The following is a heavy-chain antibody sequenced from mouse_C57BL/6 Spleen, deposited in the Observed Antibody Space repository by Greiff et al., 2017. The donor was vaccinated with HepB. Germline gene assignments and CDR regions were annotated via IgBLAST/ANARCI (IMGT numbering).Heavy chain of an antibody. CDR2: IYPRSGNT. CDR1: GYTFTSYG. D-gene: IGHD4-1*01. V-gene: IGHV1-81*01. Sequence: VQLQQSGAELARPGASVKLSCKASGYTFTSYGISWVKQGTGQGLEWIGEIYPRSGNTYYNEKFKGKATLTADKSSSTAYMELRSLTSEDSAVYFCAREQTGTVAYWGQGTLVTVSA. J-gene: IGHJ3*01. CDR3: AREQTGTVAY.